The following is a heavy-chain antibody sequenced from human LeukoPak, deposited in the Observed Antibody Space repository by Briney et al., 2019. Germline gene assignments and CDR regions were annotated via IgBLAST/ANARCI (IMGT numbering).Heavy chain of an antibody. CDR2: VSWDGEST. J-gene: IGHJ4*02. CDR1: GFTFGDYG. CDR3: ARDRDYEGKFHLDY. Sequence: GGSLRLSCAASGFTFGDYGMHWVRQAPGKGLEWVALVSWDGESTYYAGSVKGRFTISRGNSAKSLYLQLNSLRPEDTAFYYCARDRDYEGKFHLDYWGQGTLVTVSS. V-gene: IGHV3-43D*04. D-gene: IGHD4-17*01.